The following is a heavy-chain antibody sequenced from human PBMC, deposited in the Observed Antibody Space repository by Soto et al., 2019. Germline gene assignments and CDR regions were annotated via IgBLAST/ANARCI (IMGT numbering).Heavy chain of an antibody. CDR1: GFTFSSYA. CDR2: ISGSGGST. CDR3: AKVIRVYSSGGDDAFDI. V-gene: IGHV3-23*01. D-gene: IGHD6-19*01. Sequence: GGSLRLSCAASGFTFSSYAMSWVRQAPGKGLEWVSAISGSGGSTYYADSVKGRFTISRDNSKNTLYLQMNSLRAEDTVVYYCAKVIRVYSSGGDDAFDIWGQGTMVTVSS. J-gene: IGHJ3*02.